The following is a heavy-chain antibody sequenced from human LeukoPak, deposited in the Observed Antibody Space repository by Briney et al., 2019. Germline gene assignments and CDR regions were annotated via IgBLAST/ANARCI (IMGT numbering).Heavy chain of an antibody. V-gene: IGHV4-39*01. CDR2: IYYTGST. CDR1: GGSISSSNRY. Sequence: SETLSLTCTVSGGSISSSNRYWGWIRQPPEKGLEWIGTIYYTGSTYYSPSLRSRVTISVDTSKNQFSLKLSSVTAADTAVYYCARIYGITTSCFVYWGQGTLVTVSS. J-gene: IGHJ4*02. D-gene: IGHD5-12*01. CDR3: ARIYGITTSCFVY.